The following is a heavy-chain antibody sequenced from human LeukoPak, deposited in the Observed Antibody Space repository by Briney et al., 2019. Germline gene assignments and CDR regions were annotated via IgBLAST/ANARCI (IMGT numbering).Heavy chain of an antibody. J-gene: IGHJ3*02. Sequence: GGSLRLSCAASELTFSSSWMSWVRQAPGKGLEWVANIKKDGSEKYYADSVKGRFTISRDNAKNSLYLQMNSLRADDTAVYHCARQETSSYNGAFDIWGQGTMVTVS. CDR2: IKKDGSEK. V-gene: IGHV3-7*01. D-gene: IGHD1-26*01. CDR1: ELTFSSSW. CDR3: ARQETSSYNGAFDI.